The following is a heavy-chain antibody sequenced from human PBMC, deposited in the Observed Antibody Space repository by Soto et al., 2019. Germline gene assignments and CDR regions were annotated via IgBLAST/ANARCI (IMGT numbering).Heavy chain of an antibody. CDR3: ARVPTFGTPLAPNWFDP. D-gene: IGHD3-16*01. J-gene: IGHJ5*02. Sequence: SVKVSCKASGGTFSSYAISWVRQAPGQGLEWMGGIIPIFGTANYAQKFQGRVTITADESTSTAYMELSSLRSEDTAVYYCARVPTFGTPLAPNWFDPWGQGTPVTVSS. CDR1: GGTFSSYA. V-gene: IGHV1-69*13. CDR2: IIPIFGTA.